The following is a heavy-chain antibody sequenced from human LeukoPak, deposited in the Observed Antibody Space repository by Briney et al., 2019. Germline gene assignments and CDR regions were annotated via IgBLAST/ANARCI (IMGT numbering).Heavy chain of an antibody. CDR2: IYYSGST. Sequence: ASETLSLTCTVSGGSISSYYWSWIRQPPGKGLEWIGYIYYSGSTNYNPSLKSRVIISVDTSKNQFSLKLSSVTAADTAVYYCARGSRYYYDSSGYYYWGQGTLVTVSS. CDR3: ARGSRYYYDSSGYYY. V-gene: IGHV4-59*01. CDR1: GGSISSYY. D-gene: IGHD3-22*01. J-gene: IGHJ4*02.